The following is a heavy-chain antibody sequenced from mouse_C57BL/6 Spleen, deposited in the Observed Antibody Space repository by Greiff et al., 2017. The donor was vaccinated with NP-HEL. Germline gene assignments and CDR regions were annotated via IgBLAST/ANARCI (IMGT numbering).Heavy chain of an antibody. D-gene: IGHD2-4*01. J-gene: IGHJ3*01. CDR2: FYPGSGSI. CDR3: ARHEDVSIYYDYDGGAWFAY. Sequence: VQLQQSGAELVKPGASVKLSCKASGYTFTEYTIHWVKQRSGQGLEWIGWFYPGSGSIKYNEKFKDQATLTADKSSSTVYMELSRLTSEDSAVYFCARHEDVSIYYDYDGGAWFAYWGQGTLVTVSA. CDR1: GYTFTEYT. V-gene: IGHV1-62-2*01.